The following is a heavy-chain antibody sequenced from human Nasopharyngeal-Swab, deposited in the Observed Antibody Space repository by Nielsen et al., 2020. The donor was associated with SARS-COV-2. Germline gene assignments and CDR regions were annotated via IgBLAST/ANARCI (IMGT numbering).Heavy chain of an antibody. D-gene: IGHD3-3*01. V-gene: IGHV4-61*01. CDR2: INYSGST. CDR3: ARDSLKVGVVIPYYYYGMDV. J-gene: IGHJ6*02. Sequence: SETLSLTCAVSGGSVDSGSYYWNWIRQPPGRGLEWIGYINYSGSTNYNPSLKSRVTISVDTSKNQFSLKLSSVTAADTAVYYCARDSLKVGVVIPYYYYGMDVWGQGTTVTVSS. CDR1: GGSVDSGSYY.